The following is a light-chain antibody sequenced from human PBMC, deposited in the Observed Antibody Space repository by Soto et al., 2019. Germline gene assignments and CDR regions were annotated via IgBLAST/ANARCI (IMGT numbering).Light chain of an antibody. CDR2: DAF. Sequence: DIVLTQSPATLSLSPGERATHSCRASQSISNSLAWYQQKPGQAPRLIINDAFNRATGIPARFSGSGSGTDFTLTISGLEPEDFAVYYCQQYGSSGTFGQGTKVDI. V-gene: IGKV3-11*01. J-gene: IGKJ1*01. CDR1: QSISNS. CDR3: QQYGSSGT.